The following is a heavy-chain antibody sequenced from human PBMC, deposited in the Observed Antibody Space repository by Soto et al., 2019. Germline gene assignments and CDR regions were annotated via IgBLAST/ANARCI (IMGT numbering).Heavy chain of an antibody. CDR3: SRDGLCTGGIFYLGDGVDV. CDR1: GDSINTGGYY. V-gene: IGHV4-31*03. Sequence: PSETLSLTCTVSGDSINTGGYYWSWIRQHPGKGLEWIGNIYYSGDTNYNPSLKSRVTIPIDTSENQFSLKMSPGTAADTAVYYWSRDGLCTGGIFYLGDGVDVGGLGPTVTGS. CDR2: IYYSGDT. D-gene: IGHD2-15*01. J-gene: IGHJ6*02.